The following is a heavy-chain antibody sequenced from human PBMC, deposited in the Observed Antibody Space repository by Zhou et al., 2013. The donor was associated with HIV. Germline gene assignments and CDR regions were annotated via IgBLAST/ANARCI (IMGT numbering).Heavy chain of an antibody. V-gene: IGHV1-69*12. CDR2: IIPIFGTA. CDR1: GGTFSTYA. J-gene: IGHJ6*03. D-gene: IGHD6-13*01. CDR3: ARVLEQQKDYYYYMDV. Sequence: QVQLVQSGAEMKKPGSSVKVSCKASGGTFSTYAINWVRQAPGEGLEWLGEIIPIFGTANYAQTLQGRVTITADESTRTAYMELSSLRSEDTAVYYCARVLEQQKDYYYYMDVWGKGTTVTVSS.